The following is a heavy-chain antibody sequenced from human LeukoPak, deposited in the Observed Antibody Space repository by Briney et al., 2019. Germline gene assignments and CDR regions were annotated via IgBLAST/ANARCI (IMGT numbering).Heavy chain of an antibody. CDR2: IYYSGST. D-gene: IGHD1-26*01. J-gene: IGHJ3*02. V-gene: IGHV4-59*01. Sequence: SETLTLTCTVSAGSISSYYWSWIRQPPGKGLEWIGYIYYSGSTNYNPSLKSRVTISVDTSKNQFSLKLSSVTAADTAVYYCAREWWELLAFDIWGQGTMVTVSS. CDR1: AGSISSYY. CDR3: AREWWELLAFDI.